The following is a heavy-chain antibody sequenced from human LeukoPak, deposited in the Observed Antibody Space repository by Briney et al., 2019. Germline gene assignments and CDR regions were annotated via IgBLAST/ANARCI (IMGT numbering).Heavy chain of an antibody. V-gene: IGHV3-7*01. J-gene: IGHJ4*02. CDR3: LRGVRAPDY. CDR1: GFTFSNYW. CDR2: IKQGGCEK. Sequence: GGSLRLSCAGSGFTFSNYWMSWVRQAPGKGLEGVANIKQGGCEKYYVDSVKGRFTISRDNAKNSLYLQMDSLRAEDTAVYYCLRGVRAPDYWGQGTLVTVSS.